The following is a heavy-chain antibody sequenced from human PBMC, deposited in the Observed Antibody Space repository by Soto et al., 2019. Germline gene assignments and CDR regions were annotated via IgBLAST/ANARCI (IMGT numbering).Heavy chain of an antibody. CDR2: IYYSGNT. V-gene: IGHV4-59*01. D-gene: IGHD3-9*01. CDR3: ARALSYHDVLTGRGWVFYFDY. J-gene: IGHJ4*02. CDR1: GGSISSYY. Sequence: QVRLQESGPGLVKPSETLSLTCTVSGGSISSYYWSWIRQPPGRGLEWIGDIYYSGNTNSNPSLKGRVTTSVGTPRSQFSLELKSVTAADTAVYYCARALSYHDVLTGRGWVFYFDYWGQGALVTVSS.